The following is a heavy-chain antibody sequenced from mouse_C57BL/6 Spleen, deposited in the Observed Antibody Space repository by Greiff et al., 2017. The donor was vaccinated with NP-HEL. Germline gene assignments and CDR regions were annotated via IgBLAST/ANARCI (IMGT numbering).Heavy chain of an antibody. Sequence: EVQLQESGPGLVKPSQSLSLTCSVTGYSITSGYYWNWIRQFPGNKLEWMGYISYDGSNNYNPSLKNRISITRDTSKNQFFLKLNSVTTEDTATYYCARLYLFDYWGQGTTLTVSS. CDR3: ARLYLFDY. J-gene: IGHJ2*01. V-gene: IGHV3-6*01. D-gene: IGHD5-1-1*01. CDR1: GYSITSGYY. CDR2: ISYDGSN.